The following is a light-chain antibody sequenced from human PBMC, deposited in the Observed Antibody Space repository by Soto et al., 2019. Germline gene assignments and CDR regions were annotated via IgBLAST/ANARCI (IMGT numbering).Light chain of an antibody. J-gene: IGKJ4*01. CDR1: QSISSW. V-gene: IGKV1-5*01. Sequence: DIQMTQSPSTLSASVGDRVTITCRASQSISSWLAWYQQKPGKAPKLLIYDASSLESGVPSRFSGSGSGTEFTLTISSLQPDDFATYYCQQYNSYSPRLTFCGGTKVEIK. CDR2: DAS. CDR3: QQYNSYSPRLT.